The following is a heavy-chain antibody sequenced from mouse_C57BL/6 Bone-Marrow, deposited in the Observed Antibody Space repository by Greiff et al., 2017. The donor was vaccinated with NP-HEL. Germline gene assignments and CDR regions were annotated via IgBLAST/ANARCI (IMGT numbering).Heavy chain of an antibody. J-gene: IGHJ3*01. CDR3: ARHNGRGFAY. Sequence: EVNVVESGGDLVKPGGSLKLSCAASGFTFSSYGMSWVRQTPDKRLEWVATISSGGSYTYYPDSVKGRFTISRDNAKNTLYLQMSSLKSEDTAMYYCARHNGRGFAYWGQGTLVTVSA. D-gene: IGHD6-1*01. V-gene: IGHV5-6*01. CDR2: ISSGGSYT. CDR1: GFTFSSYG.